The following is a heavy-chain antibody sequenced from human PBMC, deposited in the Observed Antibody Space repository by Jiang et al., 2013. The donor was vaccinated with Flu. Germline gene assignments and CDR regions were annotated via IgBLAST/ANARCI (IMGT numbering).Heavy chain of an antibody. D-gene: IGHD2-15*01. J-gene: IGHJ4*02. CDR2: ISYTGTT. V-gene: IGHV4-39*07. Sequence: VLLKPSETLSLTCSVSGGSITSTNYYWGWIRQPPGKGLEWIGSISYTGTTYYNPPLESRVTVSADLSKNQFSLKLISVTAADTAIYYCARGPGLTFDFWGQGILVIVSS. CDR1: GGSITSTNYY. CDR3: ARGPGLTFDF.